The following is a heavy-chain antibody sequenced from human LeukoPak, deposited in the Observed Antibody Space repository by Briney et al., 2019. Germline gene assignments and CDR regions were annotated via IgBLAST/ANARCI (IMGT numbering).Heavy chain of an antibody. CDR2: INPSSGGT. CDR1: GYTFTGYY. D-gene: IGHD3-22*01. Sequence: ASVKVSCKASGYTFTGYYMHWVRQAPGQGLEWLGRINPSSGGTNYAQKFQGRVTMTRDTSISTAYMELSRLRSDDTAVYYCARDDLGSGYLMWGQGTLVTVSS. CDR3: ARDDLGSGYLM. J-gene: IGHJ4*02. V-gene: IGHV1-2*06.